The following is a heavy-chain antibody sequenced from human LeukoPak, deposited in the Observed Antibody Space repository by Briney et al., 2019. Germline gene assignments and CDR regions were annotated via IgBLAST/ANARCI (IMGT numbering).Heavy chain of an antibody. CDR1: GLTVTNAW. V-gene: IGHV3-15*07. J-gene: IGHJ4*02. Sequence: GGSLRLSCSASGLTVTNAWMNWVRQAPGEGLDWVGRIASKTDGGATDYAAPVKGKFTISRDDSRNTLNLQMNSLKTEDTAVYYCTTGIRGDWGQGTLVTVSS. CDR2: IASKTDGGAT. CDR3: TTGIRGD. D-gene: IGHD3-10*01.